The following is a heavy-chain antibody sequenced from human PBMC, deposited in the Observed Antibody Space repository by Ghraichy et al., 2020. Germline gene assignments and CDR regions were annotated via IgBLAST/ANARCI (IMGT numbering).Heavy chain of an antibody. D-gene: IGHD3-3*01. J-gene: IGHJ5*02. V-gene: IGHV4-39*01. CDR1: GGSISSSSYY. CDR2: IYYSGST. CDR3: ARHRTSYYDFWSGYLNWFDP. Sequence: SETLSHTCTVSGGSISSSSYYWGWIRQPPGKGLEWIGSIYYSGSTYYNPSLKSRVTISVDTSKNQFSLKLSSVTAADTAVYYCARHRTSYYDFWSGYLNWFDPWGQGTLVTVSS.